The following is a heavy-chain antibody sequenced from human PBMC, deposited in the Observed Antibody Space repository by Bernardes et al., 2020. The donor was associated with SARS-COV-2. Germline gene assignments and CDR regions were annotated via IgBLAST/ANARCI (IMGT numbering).Heavy chain of an antibody. CDR1: GDSISNNY. Sequence: SETLSLTCTISGDSISNNYWSWLRQSPGKGLEWIGYVHHSGSTNYNPALRTRVTMSMDTSKNQFFLNLTSVTAADTAVYYCAKISGWGTFYFDHWGQGTLVTVSS. CDR3: AKISGWGTFYFDH. D-gene: IGHD3-16*01. J-gene: IGHJ4*02. CDR2: VHHSGST. V-gene: IGHV4-59*01.